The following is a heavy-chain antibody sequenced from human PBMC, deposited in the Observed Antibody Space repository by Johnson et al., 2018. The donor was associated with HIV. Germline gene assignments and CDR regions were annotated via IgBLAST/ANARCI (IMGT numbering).Heavy chain of an antibody. CDR3: AKSSVTDAFDI. D-gene: IGHD6-19*01. Sequence: VQLVESGGGVVQPGGSLRLSCAASGFTFSTYGMHWVRQTPGEGLEWVTFIRFDGSNKYYADSVQGRFTISRDNSKNTLYLQMNSLRAEDTAVYYCAKSSVTDAFDIWGQGTMVTVSS. J-gene: IGHJ3*02. CDR2: IRFDGSNK. V-gene: IGHV3-30*02. CDR1: GFTFSTYG.